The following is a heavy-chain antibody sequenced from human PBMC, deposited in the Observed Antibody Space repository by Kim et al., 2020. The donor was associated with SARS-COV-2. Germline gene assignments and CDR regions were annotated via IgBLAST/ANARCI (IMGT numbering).Heavy chain of an antibody. D-gene: IGHD3-9*01. CDR1: GVSISSYY. V-gene: IGHV4-59*01. CDR2: IYYSGST. CDR3: AREEYDILTGYYNGTFDI. J-gene: IGHJ3*02. Sequence: SETLSLTCTVSGVSISSYYWSWIRQPPGKGLEWIGYIYYSGSTNYNPSLKSRVTISVDTSKNQFSLQLSYVTAADTAVYYCAREEYDILTGYYNGTFDIWGQGTMGTVSS.